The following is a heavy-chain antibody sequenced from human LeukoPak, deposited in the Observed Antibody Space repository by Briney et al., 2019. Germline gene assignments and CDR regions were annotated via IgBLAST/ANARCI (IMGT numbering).Heavy chain of an antibody. CDR2: ISSSGGII. CDR1: GFTFSDYH. J-gene: IGHJ4*01. V-gene: IGHV3-11*01. D-gene: IGHD6-19*01. CDR3: AFPWGSSWFYSDC. Sequence: GGPLRLSCAASGFTFSDYHMNWSRQAPGKGLEWVSYISSSGGIIYYADSVKGRFTISRDNTKNSLYLQMNSLRAEDTAVYYCAFPWGSSWFYSDCWGQGTLVTVSS.